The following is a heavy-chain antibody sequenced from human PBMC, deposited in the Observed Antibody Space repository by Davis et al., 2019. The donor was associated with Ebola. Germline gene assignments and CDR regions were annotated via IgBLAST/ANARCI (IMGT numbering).Heavy chain of an antibody. Sequence: ASVKVSCKASGYTFTNYGISWVRQAPGQGLEWMGWNSAYNGNTNYAQKLQGRVTMTTDTSTSTAYMELRSLRSDDTAVYYCARPSTPNYDFWSGPRDYYGMDVWGQGTTVTVSS. CDR3: ARPSTPNYDFWSGPRDYYGMDV. V-gene: IGHV1-18*01. J-gene: IGHJ6*02. D-gene: IGHD3-3*01. CDR2: NSAYNGNT. CDR1: GYTFTNYG.